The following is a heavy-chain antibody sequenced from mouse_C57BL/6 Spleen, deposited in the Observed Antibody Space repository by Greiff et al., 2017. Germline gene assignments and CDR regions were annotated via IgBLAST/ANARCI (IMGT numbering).Heavy chain of an antibody. CDR3: TEDDDAWFAY. CDR2: IYPGNSDT. CDR1: GYTFTSYW. V-gene: IGHV1-5*01. Sequence: VQLQQSGTVLARPGASVKMSCKTSGYTFTSYWMHWVKQRPGKGLEWVGAIYPGNSDTSYNQKFKGKAKRTAVKSASTAYVELSSLTNEDTAVYYSTEDDDAWFAYWGQGTLVTVSA. J-gene: IGHJ3*01.